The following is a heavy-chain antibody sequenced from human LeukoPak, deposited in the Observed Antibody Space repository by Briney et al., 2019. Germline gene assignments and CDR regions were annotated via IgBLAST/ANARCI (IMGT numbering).Heavy chain of an antibody. J-gene: IGHJ3*02. D-gene: IGHD2-2*01. V-gene: IGHV1-69*05. Sequence: SVKVSCKASGGTFSSYAISWVRQAPGQGLEWMGGIIPIFGTANYAQKFQGRVTITTDESTSTAYMELSSLRSEDTAVYYCAGKSYCSSTSCYRSAFDIWGQGTMVTVSS. CDR3: AGKSYCSSTSCYRSAFDI. CDR1: GGTFSSYA. CDR2: IIPIFGTA.